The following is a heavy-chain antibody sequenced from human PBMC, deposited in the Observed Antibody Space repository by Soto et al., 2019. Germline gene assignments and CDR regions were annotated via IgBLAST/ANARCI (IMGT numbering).Heavy chain of an antibody. CDR2: IYSGGST. CDR3: AAGKEVDVFDI. CDR1: GFTVSSNY. V-gene: IGHV3-66*01. J-gene: IGHJ3*02. Sequence: ESGGGLVQPGGSLRLSCAASGFTVSSNYMSWVRQAPGKGLEWVSVIYSGGSTYYADSVKGRFTISRDNSKNTLYLQMNTLRAEDRAVYYCAAGKEVDVFDIGGQGKRVTVSS.